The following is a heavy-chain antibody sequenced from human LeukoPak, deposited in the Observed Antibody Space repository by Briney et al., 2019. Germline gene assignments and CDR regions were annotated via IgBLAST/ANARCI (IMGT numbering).Heavy chain of an antibody. Sequence: GASVKVSCKASGYTFTAYYIHWVRQAPGQGLEWMGRISPNTGGTNYAQKFQGRVTMTRDTSITTAYMELSRLTSDDTAIYYCAKVPPSITAAGNWLDPWGQGALVTVSS. CDR3: AKVPPSITAAGNWLDP. CDR1: GYTFTAYY. CDR2: ISPNTGGT. D-gene: IGHD6-13*01. J-gene: IGHJ5*02. V-gene: IGHV1-2*06.